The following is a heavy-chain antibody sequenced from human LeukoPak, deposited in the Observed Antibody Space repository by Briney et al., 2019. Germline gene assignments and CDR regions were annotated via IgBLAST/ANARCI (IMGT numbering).Heavy chain of an antibody. CDR1: GGTFSSYA. J-gene: IGHJ6*02. CDR3: ARERYCSGGSCYFYYYYGMDV. V-gene: IGHV1-69*13. Sequence: GASVMASFRASGGTFSSYAISWVRQAPGQGLEWMGGIIPIFGTANYAQKFQGRVTITADESTSTAYMELSSLRSEDTAVYYCARERYCSGGSCYFYYYYGMDVWGQGTTVTVSS. D-gene: IGHD2-15*01. CDR2: IIPIFGTA.